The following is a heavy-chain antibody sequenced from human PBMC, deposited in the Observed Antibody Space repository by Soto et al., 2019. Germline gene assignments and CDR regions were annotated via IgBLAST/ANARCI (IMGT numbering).Heavy chain of an antibody. CDR2: ISYDGSNK. Sequence: QVQLVESGGGVVQPGRSLRLSCAASGFTFSSYAMHWVRQAPGKGLEWVAVISYDGSNKYYADSVKGRSTISRDNSEDTAVYYCARPRWRDDYNGGYFDRWGRGTLVTVSS. CDR1: GFTFSSYA. J-gene: IGHJ2*01. D-gene: IGHD3-10*01. V-gene: IGHV3-30-3*01. CDR3: FDR.